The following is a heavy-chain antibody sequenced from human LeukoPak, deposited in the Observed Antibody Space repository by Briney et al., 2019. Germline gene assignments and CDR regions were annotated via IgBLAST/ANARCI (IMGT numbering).Heavy chain of an antibody. V-gene: IGHV4-59*01. J-gene: IGHJ4*02. CDR2: IYYSGST. CDR3: ARVNDFWSGYYTERGGFDY. CDR1: GGSISSYY. Sequence: PSETLSLTCTVSGGSISSYYWSWIRQPPGKGLEWIGYIYYSGSTNYNPSHKSRVTISVDTSKNQFSLKLSSVTAADTAVYYCARVNDFWSGYYTERGGFDYWGQGTLVTVSS. D-gene: IGHD3-3*01.